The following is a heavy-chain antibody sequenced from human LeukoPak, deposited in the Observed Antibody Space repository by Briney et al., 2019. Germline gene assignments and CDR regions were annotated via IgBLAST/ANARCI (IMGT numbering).Heavy chain of an antibody. V-gene: IGHV4-34*01. CDR3: ARSELWLVNY. CDR1: GGSFSGYY. D-gene: IGHD6-19*01. J-gene: IGHJ4*02. CDR2: INHSGST. Sequence: SETLSLTCAVYGGSFSGYYWSWIRQPPGKGLEWIGEINHSGSTNYNPSLKSRVTISVDTSKNQFSLKLSSVTAADSAVYYCARSELWLVNYWGQGTLVTVSS.